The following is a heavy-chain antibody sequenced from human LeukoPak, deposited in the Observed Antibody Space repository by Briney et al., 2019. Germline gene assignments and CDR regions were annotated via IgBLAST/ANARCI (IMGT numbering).Heavy chain of an antibody. J-gene: IGHJ6*03. V-gene: IGHV4-4*07. CDR1: GGSISSYY. Sequence: ASETLSLTCTVSGGSISSYYWSWSRQPAGKGLEWIGRIYTSGSTNDNPSLKSRVTMSVDTSKNQFSLKLSSVPAADTAVYYCAREGYCSSTSCSYYYYYYMDVWGKGPTVTVSS. D-gene: IGHD2-2*01. CDR2: IYTSGST. CDR3: AREGYCSSTSCSYYYYYYMDV.